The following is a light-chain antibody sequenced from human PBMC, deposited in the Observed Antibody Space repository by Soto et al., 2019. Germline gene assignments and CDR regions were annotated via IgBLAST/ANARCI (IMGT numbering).Light chain of an antibody. J-gene: IGKJ4*01. Sequence: EIVMTQSPATLSVSPGERATLSCRASQSVSSNLAWYQQKPGQAPRLLIYGASTRATGIPARFSGSGSGTEFTLTISSLESEDFAVYYGQQYNNGDGAFGGGTKVEIK. CDR1: QSVSSN. CDR2: GAS. CDR3: QQYNNGDGA. V-gene: IGKV3-15*01.